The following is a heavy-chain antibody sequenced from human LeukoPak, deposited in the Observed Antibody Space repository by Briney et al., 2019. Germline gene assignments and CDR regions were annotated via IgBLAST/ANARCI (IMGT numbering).Heavy chain of an antibody. J-gene: IGHJ4*02. CDR1: GFTFDDYA. CDR2: ISWNSGSI. D-gene: IGHD2-2*01. V-gene: IGHV3-9*01. Sequence: PGRSLRLSCAASGFTFDDYAMHWVRQAPGKGLEWVSGISWNSGSIGYADSVKGRFTISRDNAKNSLYLQMNSLRAEDTALYYCAKDSFYQYQLPSDYWGQGTLVTVSS. CDR3: AKDSFYQYQLPSDY.